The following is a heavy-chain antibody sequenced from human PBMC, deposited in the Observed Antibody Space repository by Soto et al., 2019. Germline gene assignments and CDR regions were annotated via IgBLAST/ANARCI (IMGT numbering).Heavy chain of an antibody. V-gene: IGHV3-33*01. CDR3: ARVYYELFDH. J-gene: IGHJ4*02. Sequence: QVQLVESGGGVVQPGRSLRLSCAASGFTFSNYGMHWVRQAPGKGLEWVAVIWYDGINKYYADSVKGRFTISRDNSKNTLYMQMNSLRAEDTAVYYCARVYYELFDHWGQGTLVTVSS. CDR2: IWYDGINK. D-gene: IGHD3-22*01. CDR1: GFTFSNYG.